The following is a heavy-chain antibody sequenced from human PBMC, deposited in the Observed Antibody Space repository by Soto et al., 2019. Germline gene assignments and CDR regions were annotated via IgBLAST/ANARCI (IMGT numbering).Heavy chain of an antibody. CDR2: IKQDGSEK. D-gene: IGHD3-16*02. CDR3: ARDDYIWGSYRAAFDY. CDR1: GFTFSSYW. Sequence: GGSLRLSCAASGFTFSSYWMSWVRQAPGKGLEWVANIKQDGSEKYYVDSVKGRFTISRDNAKNSLYLQMNSLRAEDTAVYYCARDDYIWGSYRAAFDYWGQGTLVTVSS. V-gene: IGHV3-7*01. J-gene: IGHJ4*02.